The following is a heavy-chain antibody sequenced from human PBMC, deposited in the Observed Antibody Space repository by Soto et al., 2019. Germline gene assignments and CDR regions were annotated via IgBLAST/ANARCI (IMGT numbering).Heavy chain of an antibody. J-gene: IGHJ4*01. Sequence: GGSLRLSCAASGFSFSFYLMSWVRQAPGKGLEWLGTIKLDASEKKHVDSVKGRFTMSRDNAKNSLYLQMDSLRAEDTAVYYCARDSGSGSGASVKHYLDFWGRGNLGTVSA. CDR3: ARDSGSGSGASVKHYLDF. CDR1: GFSFSFYL. CDR2: IKLDASEK. D-gene: IGHD3-10*01. V-gene: IGHV3-7*01.